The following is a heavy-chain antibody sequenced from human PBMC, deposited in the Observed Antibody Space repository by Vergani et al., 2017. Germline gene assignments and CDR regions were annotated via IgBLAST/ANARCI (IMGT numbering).Heavy chain of an antibody. CDR2: LTGGGGST. CDR3: VKEAGSYENFFDS. CDR1: GFTFSTYA. V-gene: IGHV3-23*01. Sequence: EVQLLESGGSLKQPGGSVRLSCAASGFTFSTYAMHWVPRAPGKGLEWVSALTGGGGSTYYADSFKGRFIISRDNSRDTMYLQMNSLRPEDTATYYCVKEAGSYENFFDSWGKGTLVTVSS. J-gene: IGHJ4*02. D-gene: IGHD1-26*01.